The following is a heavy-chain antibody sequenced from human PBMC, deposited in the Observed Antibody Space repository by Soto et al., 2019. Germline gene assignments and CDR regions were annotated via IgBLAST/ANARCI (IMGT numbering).Heavy chain of an antibody. CDR1: GFTFSGYA. Sequence: GSLRLSCVASGFTFSGYAMTWVRRAPGKGLELVSVIGAGGGSTYYGDSVRGRFTISRDNSKNTLYLQTNSLRADDTAVYYCARVRQTLTIEGLDVWGQGTTVTVSS. CDR2: IGAGGGST. V-gene: IGHV3-23*01. CDR3: ARVRQTLTIEGLDV. J-gene: IGHJ6*02. D-gene: IGHD2-2*01.